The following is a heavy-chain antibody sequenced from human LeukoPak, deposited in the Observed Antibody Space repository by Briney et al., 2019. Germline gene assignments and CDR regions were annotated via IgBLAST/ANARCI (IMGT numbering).Heavy chain of an antibody. J-gene: IGHJ6*02. Sequence: GGSLRLSCAASGFSFGSYAMHWVRQAPGKGLEWVAVIWYDGSNKYYADSVKGRFTISRDNSKNTLYLQMNSLRAEDTAVYYCARDRGHGGNSGYYYYGMDVWGQGTTVTVSS. CDR1: GFSFGSYA. CDR3: ARDRGHGGNSGYYYYGMDV. CDR2: IWYDGSNK. D-gene: IGHD2-21*02. V-gene: IGHV3-33*08.